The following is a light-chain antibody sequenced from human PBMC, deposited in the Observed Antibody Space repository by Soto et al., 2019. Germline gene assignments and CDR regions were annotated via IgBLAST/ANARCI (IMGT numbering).Light chain of an antibody. J-gene: IGKJ1*01. CDR1: QTVGNNY. V-gene: IGKV3-20*01. Sequence: EIVLTQSPGVLSLSPGERATLSCRASQTVGNNYLVWFQQKPGQAPRLLVYDASKRATGIPDRFIGSGSGTDFTLTISRLEPEDFAVYHCQQCASSPRTFGHGTTVEMK. CDR3: QQCASSPRT. CDR2: DAS.